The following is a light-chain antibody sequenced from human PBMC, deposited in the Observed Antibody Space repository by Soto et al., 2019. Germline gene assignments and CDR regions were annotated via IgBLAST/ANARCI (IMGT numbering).Light chain of an antibody. J-gene: IGKJ1*01. Sequence: IQMTQSPSSLSASVGDRVTITCRASQSISSYLNWYQQKPGKAPKLLIYAASSLQSGVPSRFSGSGSGTDFTLTISSLQPEDFATYYCQQSYSTSPTFGQGTKVDIK. V-gene: IGKV1-39*01. CDR3: QQSYSTSPT. CDR2: AAS. CDR1: QSISSY.